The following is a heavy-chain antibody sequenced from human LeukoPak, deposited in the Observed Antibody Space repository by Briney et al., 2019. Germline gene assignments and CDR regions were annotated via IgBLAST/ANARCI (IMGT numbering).Heavy chain of an antibody. D-gene: IGHD3-10*01. CDR1: GFTFDDYA. CDR2: TSWNSGSI. CDR3: VRDVGAVRGEVYFDY. Sequence: GRSLRLSCAASGFTFDDYAMHWVRQAPGKGLEWVSGTSWNSGSIGYADSVKGRFTISRDNAKNSLYLQMNSLRAEDTAMYFCVRDVGAVRGEVYFDYWGQGTLVTVSS. J-gene: IGHJ4*02. V-gene: IGHV3-9*01.